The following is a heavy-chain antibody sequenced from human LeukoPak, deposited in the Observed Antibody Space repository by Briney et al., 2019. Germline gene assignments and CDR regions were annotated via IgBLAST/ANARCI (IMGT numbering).Heavy chain of an antibody. J-gene: IGHJ4*02. CDR1: GFTFSDYG. CDR2: IYSDGSNK. D-gene: IGHD3-3*01. CDR3: AGDLKSGYMDS. Sequence: PGKSLRLSCAASGFTFSDYGIHWVRQAPGKGLERVGVIYSDGSNKYFIDSVKGRFTISRDDSKNTVFLQMNSLRVDDTSVYYCAGDLKSGYMDSWGQGTLVTVSS. V-gene: IGHV3-33*01.